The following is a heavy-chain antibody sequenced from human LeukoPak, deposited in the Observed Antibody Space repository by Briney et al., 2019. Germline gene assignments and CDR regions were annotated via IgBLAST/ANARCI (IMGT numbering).Heavy chain of an antibody. J-gene: IGHJ6*02. V-gene: IGHV1-24*01. CDR2: FDPEDGET. CDR3: ATGRNSYYYYGMDV. CDR1: GYTFTELS. Sequence: ASVKVSCKVSGYTFTELSMHWVRQAPGKGLEWMGGFDPEDGETIYAQKFQGRVTMTEDTSTDTAYMELSSLRSEDTAVYYCATGRNSYYYYGMDVWGQGTTVTVSS.